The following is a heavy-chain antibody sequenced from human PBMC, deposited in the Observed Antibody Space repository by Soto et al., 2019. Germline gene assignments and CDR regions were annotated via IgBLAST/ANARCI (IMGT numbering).Heavy chain of an antibody. J-gene: IGHJ4*02. CDR2: MKSNSGDT. CDR3: ARDLTTVVTPWFDY. Sequence: ASVKVSCKASGYTFTSYDINWVRQATGQGLEWMGWMKSNSGDTGYAQKFQGRVTMTRDTSINTAYMELSSLRSEDTAVYYCARDLTTVVTPWFDYWGQGTLVTVSS. V-gene: IGHV1-8*01. CDR1: GYTFTSYD. D-gene: IGHD4-17*01.